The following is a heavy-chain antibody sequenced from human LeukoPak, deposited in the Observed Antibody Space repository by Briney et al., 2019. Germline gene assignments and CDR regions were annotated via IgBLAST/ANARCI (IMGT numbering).Heavy chain of an antibody. V-gene: IGHV3-7*01. CDR2: IKQDGSEK. CDR3: ARELLNIGAFDI. CDR1: GFTFSSYW. D-gene: IGHD2-21*01. J-gene: IGHJ3*02. Sequence: PGGSLRLSCAAFGFTFSSYWMSWVRQAPGKGLEWVANIKQDGSEKYYVDSVKGRFTISRDNAKNSLYLQMNSLRAEDTAVYYCARELLNIGAFDIWGQGTMVTVSS.